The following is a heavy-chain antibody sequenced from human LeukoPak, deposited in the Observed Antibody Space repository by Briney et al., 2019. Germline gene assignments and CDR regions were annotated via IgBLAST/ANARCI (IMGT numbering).Heavy chain of an antibody. CDR2: ISSGGTYK. V-gene: IGHV3-21*01. J-gene: IGHJ3*02. CDR3: ARPTTVTTISADAFDI. Sequence: GGSLRLSCAASGFTFSDYTMNWVRQAPGKGLEWVSSISSGGTYKYYADSVKGRFTIPRDNAQSSLYLQMNSLRAEDSSVYYCARPTTVTTISADAFDIWGQGTMVTVSS. CDR1: GFTFSDYT. D-gene: IGHD4-17*01.